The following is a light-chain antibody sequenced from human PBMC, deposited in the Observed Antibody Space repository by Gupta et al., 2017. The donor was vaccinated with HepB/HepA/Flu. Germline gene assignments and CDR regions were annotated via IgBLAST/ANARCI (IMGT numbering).Light chain of an antibody. CDR1: NIGSRS. V-gene: IGLV3-21*02. Sequence: YVLTPPPSVSVAPGETATITCGENNIGSRSVHWYQQKPGQAPVLVVYDDTERPSGIPERFSGSDSGNTATLTISRVEAGDEADYYCQVWDSDTDHCVFGTGTKVSVL. CDR2: DDT. J-gene: IGLJ1*01. CDR3: QVWDSDTDHCV.